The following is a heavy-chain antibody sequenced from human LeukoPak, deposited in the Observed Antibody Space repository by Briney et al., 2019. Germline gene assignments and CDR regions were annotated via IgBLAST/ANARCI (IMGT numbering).Heavy chain of an antibody. CDR2: ITSAGGYK. V-gene: IGHV3-21*01. CDR3: ATSGGFVLPNAITGNWYMDV. Sequence: PGGSLSLSCGASGFTFSDYSMNWLRHAPGKGLAWFASITSAGGYKYYADSVKGRFTISRDNAQNSLFLQRKRLRAEDTAVYFCATSGGFVLPNAITGNWYMDVWGRGT. D-gene: IGHD2-2*01. J-gene: IGHJ6*03. CDR1: GFTFSDYS.